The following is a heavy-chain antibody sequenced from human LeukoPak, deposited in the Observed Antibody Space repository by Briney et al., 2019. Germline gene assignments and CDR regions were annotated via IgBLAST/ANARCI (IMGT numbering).Heavy chain of an antibody. D-gene: IGHD6-13*01. Sequence: GESLKISCKGSGYNFISYWIGWVRQMPGKGLEWMGIIYPGDSDTRYSPSFQGQVTISADKPISTAYLQWRSLKASDSAMYYCARRIAGSGVDYWDQGTLVTVSS. CDR1: GYNFISYW. CDR2: IYPGDSDT. CDR3: ARRIAGSGVDY. J-gene: IGHJ4*02. V-gene: IGHV5-51*01.